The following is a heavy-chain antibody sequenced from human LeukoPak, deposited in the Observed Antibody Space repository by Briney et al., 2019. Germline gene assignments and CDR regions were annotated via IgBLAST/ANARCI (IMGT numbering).Heavy chain of an antibody. Sequence: ASVKVSCKASGYTFTGYYMHWVRQAPGQGLEWMGWITPNSGGTKYAQKFRGRVTMTRDTSISTAYMELSRLRSDDTAVYYCARDGAVAGTGEAFDIWGQGTMVTVSS. J-gene: IGHJ3*02. CDR2: ITPNSGGT. D-gene: IGHD6-19*01. CDR3: ARDGAVAGTGEAFDI. CDR1: GYTFTGYY. V-gene: IGHV1-2*02.